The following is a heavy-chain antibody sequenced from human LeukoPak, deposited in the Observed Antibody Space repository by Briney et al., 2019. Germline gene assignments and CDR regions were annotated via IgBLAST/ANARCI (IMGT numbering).Heavy chain of an antibody. J-gene: IGHJ3*02. D-gene: IGHD6-13*01. Sequence: PGGSLRLSCAASGFTFSSYSMNWVRQAPGKGLEWVSSISSSSSYIYYADSVKGRFTIPRDNAKNSLYLQMNSLRAEDTAVYYCASDPPYSSSWYDAFDIWGQGTMVTVSS. CDR2: ISSSSSYI. CDR3: ASDPPYSSSWYDAFDI. CDR1: GFTFSSYS. V-gene: IGHV3-21*01.